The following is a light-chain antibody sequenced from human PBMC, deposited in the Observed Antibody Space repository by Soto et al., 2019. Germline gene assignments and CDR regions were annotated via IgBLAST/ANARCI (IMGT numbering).Light chain of an antibody. V-gene: IGKV3-11*01. Sequence: ETVLTQSPVTLSLSPGEIATLSCWASQSVSGYLAWYQQKLGQPPRLLIYDAFNRAAGIPARFSGSGSGTDFTLTISSLEPEDFAIYYCQHRSDWPITFGQGTRLEI. CDR3: QHRSDWPIT. CDR2: DAF. CDR1: QSVSGY. J-gene: IGKJ5*01.